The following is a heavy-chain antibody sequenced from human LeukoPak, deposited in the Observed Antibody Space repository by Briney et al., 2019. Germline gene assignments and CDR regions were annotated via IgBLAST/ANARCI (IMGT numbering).Heavy chain of an antibody. CDR1: GYTFTGYY. J-gene: IGHJ4*02. V-gene: IGHV1-2*02. CDR3: ARGRNGYNDFDS. Sequence: ASVKVSCKASGYTFTGYYMHWVRQAPGQGLEWMGWINPNSGGTNYAQKFQGRVTMTRDTSISTAYMELSRPRSEDTAVYYCARGRNGYNDFDSWGQGTLVTVSS. D-gene: IGHD5-24*01. CDR2: INPNSGGT.